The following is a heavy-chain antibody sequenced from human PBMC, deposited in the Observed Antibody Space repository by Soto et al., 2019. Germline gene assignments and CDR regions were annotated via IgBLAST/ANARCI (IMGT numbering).Heavy chain of an antibody. V-gene: IGHV1-2*04. D-gene: IGHD2-15*01. J-gene: IGHJ6*02. CDR3: ARGAYCSGGSCYPYYHYGMDV. CDR1: GYGFTGYY. CDR2: ITPNSGGT. Sequence: GASVKVSCKASGYGFTGYYVHWVRQAPGQGLEWMGWITPNSGGTNYAQKFQGWVTMTRDTSIRTAYMELSRLRSDDTAVYYCARGAYCSGGSCYPYYHYGMDVWGQGTTVTVSS.